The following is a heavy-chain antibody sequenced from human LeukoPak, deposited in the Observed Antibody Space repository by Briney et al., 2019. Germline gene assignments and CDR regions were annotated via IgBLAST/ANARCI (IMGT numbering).Heavy chain of an antibody. CDR2: IYSSGSA. J-gene: IGHJ4*02. Sequence: SETLSLTCTVSGGSINSYYWSWIRQPAGKGLEWIGRIYSSGSANYNPSLKSRVTMSVDTSKNQFFLKLYSVTAADTAVYYCATASYFGSGSYGYFDYWGQGTLVTVSS. D-gene: IGHD3-10*01. CDR1: GGSINSYY. V-gene: IGHV4-4*07. CDR3: ATASYFGSGSYGYFDY.